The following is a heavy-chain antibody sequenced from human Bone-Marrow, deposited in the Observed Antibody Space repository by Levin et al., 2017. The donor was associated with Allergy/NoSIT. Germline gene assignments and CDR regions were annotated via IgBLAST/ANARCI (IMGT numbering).Heavy chain of an antibody. CDR1: GFTFSSYA. V-gene: IGHV3-23*01. CDR3: AKEARPYCGGDCLGYYYGMDV. D-gene: IGHD2-21*02. CDR2: ISGSGGST. Sequence: QSGGSLRLSCAASGFTFSSYAMSWVRQAPGKGLEWVSAISGSGGSTYYADSVKGRFTISRDNSKNTLYLQMNSLRAEDTAVYYCAKEARPYCGGDCLGYYYGMDVWGQGTTVTVSS. J-gene: IGHJ6*02.